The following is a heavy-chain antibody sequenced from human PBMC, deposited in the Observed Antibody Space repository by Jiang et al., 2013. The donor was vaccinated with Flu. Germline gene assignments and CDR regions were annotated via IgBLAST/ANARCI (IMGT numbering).Heavy chain of an antibody. CDR2: INAGYGKT. Sequence: SGAEVKKPGASVKVSCKASGYTFTSYVIHWLRQAPGQRLEWMGWINAGYGKTKYSQKFQGRVTITRDTSASTASMELSSLTSADTAVYYCAREPFTMGLKYYYKGMDVWGQGTTVTVSS. V-gene: IGHV1-3*01. D-gene: IGHD3-10*01. J-gene: IGHJ6*02. CDR3: AREPFTMGLKYYYKGMDV. CDR1: GYTFTSYV.